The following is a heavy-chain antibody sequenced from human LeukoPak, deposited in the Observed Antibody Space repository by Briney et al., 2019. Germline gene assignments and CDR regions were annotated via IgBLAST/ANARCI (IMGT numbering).Heavy chain of an antibody. CDR2: INEGGNEK. V-gene: IGHV3-7*03. CDR1: GFTFRNYW. D-gene: IGHD6-13*01. CDR3: ARHPNSNWDY. Sequence: GGSLRRYCAASGFTFRNYWMSWVRQVPGKGLEWVVNINEGGNEKNYVDSVKGRFTASRDNAQNSLYLQMNSLRVEDTAVYYCARHPNSNWDYWGQGTLVTVSS. J-gene: IGHJ4*02.